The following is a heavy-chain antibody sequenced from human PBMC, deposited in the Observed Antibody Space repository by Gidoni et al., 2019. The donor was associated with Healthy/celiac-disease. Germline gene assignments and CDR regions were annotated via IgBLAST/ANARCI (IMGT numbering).Heavy chain of an antibody. V-gene: IGHV3-30*18. J-gene: IGHJ1*01. D-gene: IGHD5-18*01. CDR3: AKDRVRGYSYNPQVGYFQH. CDR1: GFTFTSHG. Sequence: QVQLVESGGGVVQPGGSLRLACAASGFTFTSHGLHWVRQAPGKGLEWVAVISYDGSNKYYADSVKGRFTISRDNSKNTLYLQMNSLRAEDTAVYYCAKDRVRGYSYNPQVGYFQHWGQGTLVTVSS. CDR2: ISYDGSNK.